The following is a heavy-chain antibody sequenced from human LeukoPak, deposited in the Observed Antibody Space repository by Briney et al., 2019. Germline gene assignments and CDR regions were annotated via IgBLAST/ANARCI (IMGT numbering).Heavy chain of an antibody. D-gene: IGHD6-13*01. CDR1: GFTFSNYG. J-gene: IGHJ4*02. Sequence: GGSLRLSCAASGFTFSNYGMHWVRQAPGKGLEWVAIIWYDGSNKYYADSVKGRFTISRDNSKSTLYLQMNSLRAEDTAVYYCARQYSSSWSFDYWGQGTLVTVSS. CDR2: IWYDGSNK. V-gene: IGHV3-33*01. CDR3: ARQYSSSWSFDY.